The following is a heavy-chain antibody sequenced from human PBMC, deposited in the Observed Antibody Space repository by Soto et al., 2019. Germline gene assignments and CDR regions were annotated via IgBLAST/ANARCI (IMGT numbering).Heavy chain of an antibody. J-gene: IGHJ4*02. V-gene: IGHV4-30-4*01. CDR2: IYYSGST. CDR1: GGSISSGDYY. Sequence: SETLSLTCTVSGGSISSGDYYWSWIRQPPGKGLEWIGYIYYSGSTYYNPSLKSRVTISVDTSKNQFSLKLSSVTAADTAVYYCARGNIHYYVSETFDYWGQGTLVTVSS. CDR3: ARGNIHYYVSETFDY. D-gene: IGHD3-10*02.